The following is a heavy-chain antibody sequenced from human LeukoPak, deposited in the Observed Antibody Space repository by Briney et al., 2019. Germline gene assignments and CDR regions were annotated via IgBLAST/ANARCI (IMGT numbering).Heavy chain of an antibody. CDR3: ARSVGATVNIHY. CDR1: GFTFSIYP. Sequence: PGGSLRLSCAASGFTFSIYPMHWVRQAPGKGLEWVAFISYDGTTKYYADSVKGRFTISRDNSKNTLYLQMNSLRPEDTAVYYCARSVGATVNIHYWGQGTLVTVSS. J-gene: IGHJ4*02. CDR2: ISYDGTTK. D-gene: IGHD4-17*01. V-gene: IGHV3-30*01.